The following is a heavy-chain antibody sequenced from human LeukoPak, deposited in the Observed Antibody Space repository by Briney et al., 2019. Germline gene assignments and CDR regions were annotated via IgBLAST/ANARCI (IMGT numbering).Heavy chain of an antibody. V-gene: IGHV4-4*02. J-gene: IGHJ5*02. CDR3: ARTSRRGDPRYNWFDP. CDR1: SDSISSNNW. Sequence: SGTLSLTCVVSSDSISSNNWWNWVRQPPGKGLEWIGEIYHSGIAEYNPSLKSRVTISVDKSKNQFSLKLSSVTAADTAVYYCARTSRRGDPRYNWFDPWGQGTLVTVSS. D-gene: IGHD2-21*02. CDR2: IYHSGIA.